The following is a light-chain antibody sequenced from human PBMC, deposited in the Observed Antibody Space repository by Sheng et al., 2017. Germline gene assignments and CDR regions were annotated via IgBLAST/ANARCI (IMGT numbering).Light chain of an antibody. Sequence: DIQMTQSPSSLSASVGERVAITCRASQNTNDYLNWYQQKPGEVPKLLIFATSSLQSGVPSRFSGSGSGTDFTLSINSLQAEDSATYFCQQSYRIPYTFGQGTKLEI. V-gene: IGKV1-39*01. CDR3: QQSYRIPYT. J-gene: IGKJ2*01. CDR1: QNTNDY. CDR2: ATS.